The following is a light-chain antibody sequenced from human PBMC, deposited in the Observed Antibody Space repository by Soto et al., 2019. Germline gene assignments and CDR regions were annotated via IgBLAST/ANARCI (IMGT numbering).Light chain of an antibody. V-gene: IGKV3-11*01. Sequence: EIVLTQSPATLSLSPGDRATLSCRASQSDGSYLGWYQQRPGQAPRLLINDASNRATGIPARFSGSGSGTDFTLTISSLEHEDFAVYYCQQRSDWPSTFGGGTKVEIK. CDR1: QSDGSY. CDR2: DAS. CDR3: QQRSDWPST. J-gene: IGKJ4*01.